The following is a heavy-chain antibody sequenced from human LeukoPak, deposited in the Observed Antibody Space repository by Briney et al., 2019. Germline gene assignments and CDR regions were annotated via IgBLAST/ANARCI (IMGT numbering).Heavy chain of an antibody. CDR3: AREPFGSYSFDS. V-gene: IGHV4-59*12. CDR1: GGSISSYY. Sequence: SETLSLTCSVSGGSISSYYWSWIRQPPGKGLEWIGYIYYSGRTNYNPSLKSRVTISEDTSNNQFTLYLRSVTAADTAVYYCAREPFGSYSFDSWGQGILVTVSP. CDR2: IYYSGRT. J-gene: IGHJ4*02. D-gene: IGHD1-26*01.